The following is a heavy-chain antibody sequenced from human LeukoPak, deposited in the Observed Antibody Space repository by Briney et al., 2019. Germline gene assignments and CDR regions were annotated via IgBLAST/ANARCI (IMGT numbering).Heavy chain of an antibody. CDR3: AKAGGPYYYESSGYYNVGYMDV. Sequence: GRSLRLSCAASGFTFSSHAMSWVRQAPGKGLEWVSAISSSGGSTYYADSVKGRFTISRDNSKNTLSLQMNSLRAEDTAVFYCAKAGGPYYYESSGYYNVGYMDVWGKGTTVTVSS. CDR1: GFTFSSHA. CDR2: ISSSGGST. D-gene: IGHD3-22*01. J-gene: IGHJ6*03. V-gene: IGHV3-23*01.